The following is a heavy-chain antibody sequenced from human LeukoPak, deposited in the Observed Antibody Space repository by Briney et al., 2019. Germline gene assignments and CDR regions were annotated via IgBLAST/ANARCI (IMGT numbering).Heavy chain of an antibody. V-gene: IGHV1-8*03. D-gene: IGHD4-17*01. CDR3: AITTVTSTVYAFDI. Sequence: RASVKVSCKASGGTFSSYAISWVRQATGQGLEWRGWMNPNSGNTGYAQKFQGRVTITRNTSISTAYMELRSLRSEDTAVYYCAITTVTSTVYAFDIWGQGTMVTVSS. CDR1: GGTFSSYA. CDR2: MNPNSGNT. J-gene: IGHJ3*02.